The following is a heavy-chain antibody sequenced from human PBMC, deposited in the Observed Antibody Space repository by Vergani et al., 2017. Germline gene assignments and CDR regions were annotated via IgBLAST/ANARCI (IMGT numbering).Heavy chain of an antibody. CDR3: ARDSSGWYRY. D-gene: IGHD6-19*01. CDR1: GGSISSSSYY. V-gene: IGHV4-61*02. Sequence: QLQLQESGPGLVKPSETLSLTCTVSGGSISSSSYYWSWIRQPAGKGLEWIGRIYTSGSTNYNPSLKSRVTISVDTSKNQFSLKLSSVTAADTAVYYCARDSSGWYRYWGQGTLVTVSS. J-gene: IGHJ4*02. CDR2: IYTSGST.